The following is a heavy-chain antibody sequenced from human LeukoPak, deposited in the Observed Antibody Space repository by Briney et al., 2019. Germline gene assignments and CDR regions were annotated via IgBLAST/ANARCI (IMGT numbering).Heavy chain of an antibody. Sequence: PSQTLSLPCAVSGGSVLSGGHYWSWIRQHPGKGLEWIGYIYYSGSTSFNPSLKSRLSMSVDTSNNQFSLRLTSVTAADTAVYYCAKEEEAAAGPFADYWGQGTLVTVSS. D-gene: IGHD6-13*01. CDR3: AKEEEAAAGPFADY. J-gene: IGHJ4*02. CDR1: GGSVLSGGHY. CDR2: IYYSGST. V-gene: IGHV4-31*11.